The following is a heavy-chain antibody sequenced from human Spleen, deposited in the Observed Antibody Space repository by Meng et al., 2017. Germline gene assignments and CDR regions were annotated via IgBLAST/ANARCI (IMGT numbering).Heavy chain of an antibody. CDR2: IYISGST. Sequence: ESLKISCAASGFTFSSYSMNWIRQPPGKGLEWIGTIYISGSTYYNPSLKSRVTISLDTSKNQFSLKLNSVTAADTAVYFCAREARTPSRKFDPWGQGTLVTVSS. V-gene: IGHV4-38-2*02. J-gene: IGHJ5*02. CDR1: GFTFSSYS. CDR3: AREARTPSRKFDP. D-gene: IGHD1-14*01.